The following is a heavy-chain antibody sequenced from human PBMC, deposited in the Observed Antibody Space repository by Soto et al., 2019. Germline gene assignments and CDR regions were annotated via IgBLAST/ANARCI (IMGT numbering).Heavy chain of an antibody. CDR3: ARGRGAAGTKSRYYYYYMDV. V-gene: IGHV4-59*08. CDR2: IYYSGST. D-gene: IGHD6-13*01. J-gene: IGHJ6*03. CDR1: GGSISSYY. Sequence: ETLSLTGTVSGGSISSYYWSWIRQPPGKGLEWIGDIYYSGSTNYNPSLKSRVTISVDTSKNQFSLKLSSVTAADTAVYYCARGRGAAGTKSRYYYYYMDVWGKGTTVTVSS.